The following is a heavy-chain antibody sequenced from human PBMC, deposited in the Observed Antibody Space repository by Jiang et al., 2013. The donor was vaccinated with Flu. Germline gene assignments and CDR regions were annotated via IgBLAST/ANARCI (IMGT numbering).Heavy chain of an antibody. J-gene: IGHJ4*02. CDR1: GFTFSSYS. CDR3: ARVVGRRRGLVIITLWGFDY. V-gene: IGHV3-48*01. D-gene: IGHD3-9*01. CDR2: ISSSSSTI. Sequence: QLLESGGGLVQPGGSLRLSCAASGFTFSSYSMNWVRQAPGKGLEWVSYISSSSSTIYYADSVKGRFTISRDNAKNSLYLQMNSLRAEDTAVYYCARVVGRRRGLVIITLWGFDYWGQGTLVTVSS.